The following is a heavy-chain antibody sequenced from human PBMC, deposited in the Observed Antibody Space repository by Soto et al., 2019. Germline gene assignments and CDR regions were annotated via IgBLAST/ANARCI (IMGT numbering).Heavy chain of an antibody. V-gene: IGHV4-59*01. J-gene: IGHJ5*02. CDR3: ARSKSVPAAGGYSYGYVSREHWFDP. D-gene: IGHD5-18*01. Sequence: SETLSLTCTVSGGSISSYYWSWIRQPPGKGLEWIGYIYYSGSTNYNPSLKSRVTISVDTAKNQFSLKLSSVTAADTAVYYCARSKSVPAAGGYSYGYVSREHWFDPWGQGTLVTVSS. CDR1: GGSISSYY. CDR2: IYYSGST.